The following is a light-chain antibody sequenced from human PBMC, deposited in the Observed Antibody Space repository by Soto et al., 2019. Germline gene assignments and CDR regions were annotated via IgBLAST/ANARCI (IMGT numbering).Light chain of an antibody. CDR1: SSNIGAGYD. J-gene: IGLJ3*02. CDR2: ANS. CDR3: QSYDSSLSAWV. Sequence: QPVLTQPPSVSGAPGQRVTISCTGSSSNIGAGYDVHWYLQLPGTAPKLLISANSNRPSGVPDRFSGSKSGTSASLAITGLQAEDEADYYCQSYDSSLSAWVFGGGTKLTVL. V-gene: IGLV1-40*01.